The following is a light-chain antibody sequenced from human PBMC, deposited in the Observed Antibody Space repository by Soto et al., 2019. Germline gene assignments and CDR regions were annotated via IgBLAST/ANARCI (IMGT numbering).Light chain of an antibody. CDR3: QQYGSSPPIT. Sequence: EIVLTQSPGTLSLSPGERATLSCRASQSVSSSYLAWYQQKPGQAPRLLIYGASSRATGIPDRFSGSGSGTDFTLTISRLEPEDFAGYYFQQYGSSPPITFGQGTRLEIK. CDR1: QSVSSSY. CDR2: GAS. J-gene: IGKJ5*01. V-gene: IGKV3-20*01.